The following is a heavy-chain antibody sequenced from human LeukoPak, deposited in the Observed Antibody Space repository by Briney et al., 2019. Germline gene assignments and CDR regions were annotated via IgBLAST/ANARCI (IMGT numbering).Heavy chain of an antibody. CDR2: IYYSGST. V-gene: IGHV4-39*01. CDR1: GGSISSSSYY. Sequence: SETLSLTCTVSGGSISSSSYYWGWIRQPPGKGLEWIGSIYYSGSTYYNPSLKSRVTISVDTSKNQFSLKLSSVTAADTAVYFCARQVGVVTPYYFDYWGRGTLVTVSS. D-gene: IGHD3-3*01. J-gene: IGHJ4*02. CDR3: ARQVGVVTPYYFDY.